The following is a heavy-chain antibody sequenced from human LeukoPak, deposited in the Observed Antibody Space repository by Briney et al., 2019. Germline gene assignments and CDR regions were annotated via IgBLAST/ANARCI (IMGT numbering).Heavy chain of an antibody. V-gene: IGHV4-4*07. D-gene: IGHD6-13*01. CDR3: ARVLSSNGYSSSWYLDY. J-gene: IGHJ4*02. CDR1: GGSISSYY. Sequence: PSETLSLTCTVSGGSISSYYWSWIRQPAGKGLEWIGRIYTSGGTNYNPSLKSRVTMSVDTSKNQFSLKLSSVTAADTAVYYCARVLSSNGYSSSWYLDYWGQGTLVTVSS. CDR2: IYTSGGT.